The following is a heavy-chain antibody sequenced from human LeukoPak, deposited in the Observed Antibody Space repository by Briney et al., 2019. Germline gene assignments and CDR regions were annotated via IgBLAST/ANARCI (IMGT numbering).Heavy chain of an antibody. J-gene: IGHJ4*02. CDR3: ARVGQSSSRYRLRDYFDY. Sequence: GASVKVSCKASGYSFTNYGISWVRQAPGQGLEWMGWISAYNGDTNYVQKLQDRVTMTTDTSTTTGYMEVRSLRSDDTAVYYCARVGQSSSRYRLRDYFDYWGQGTLVTVSS. CDR1: GYSFTNYG. D-gene: IGHD6-25*01. CDR2: ISAYNGDT. V-gene: IGHV1-18*01.